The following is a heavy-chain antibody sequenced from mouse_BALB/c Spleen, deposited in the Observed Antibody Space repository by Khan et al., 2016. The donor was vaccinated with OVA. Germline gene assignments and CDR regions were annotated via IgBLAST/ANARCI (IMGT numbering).Heavy chain of an antibody. CDR1: GYTFTSYW. J-gene: IGHJ3*01. CDR3: ARREKYGYDPSWFAY. CDR2: INPSDSES. D-gene: IGHD2-2*01. V-gene: IGHV1-52*01. Sequence: VQLQESGAELVRPGASVKLSCKTSGYTFTSYWMNWVRQRPRQGLEWIGKINPSDSESHYNQMFKDKATLTVDKSSGTAYIQLSSLTSEDSAVYYGARREKYGYDPSWFAYWGQGTLVTVSA.